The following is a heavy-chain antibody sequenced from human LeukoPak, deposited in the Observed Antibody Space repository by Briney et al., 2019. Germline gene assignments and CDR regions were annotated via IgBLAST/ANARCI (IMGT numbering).Heavy chain of an antibody. V-gene: IGHV1-18*01. Sequence: ASVTVSCKASGYTFTSYGISWVRQAPGQGLEWMGWISAYNGNTNYAQKLQGRVTMTTDTSTSTAYMELRSLRSDDTAVYYCAKVGEDYGDYPYYYYGMDVWGQGTTVTVPS. D-gene: IGHD4-17*01. J-gene: IGHJ6*02. CDR3: AKVGEDYGDYPYYYYGMDV. CDR2: ISAYNGNT. CDR1: GYTFTSYG.